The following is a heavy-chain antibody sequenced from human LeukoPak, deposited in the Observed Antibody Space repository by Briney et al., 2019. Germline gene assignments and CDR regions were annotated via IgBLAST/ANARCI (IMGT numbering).Heavy chain of an antibody. CDR3: AKDTYYYDSSGYLGFDY. CDR2: IRYDGSNK. Sequence: GGSLRLSCAASGFTFSSYGMHWVRQAPGKGLEWVAFIRYDGSNKYYADSVKGRFTISRDNSKNTLYLQMNSLRAEDTAVYYCAKDTYYYDSSGYLGFDYWGQGTLVTVSS. D-gene: IGHD3-22*01. CDR1: GFTFSSYG. J-gene: IGHJ4*02. V-gene: IGHV3-30*02.